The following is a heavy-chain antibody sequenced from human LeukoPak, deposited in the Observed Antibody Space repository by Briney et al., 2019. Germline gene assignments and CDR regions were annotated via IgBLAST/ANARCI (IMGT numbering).Heavy chain of an antibody. CDR2: IPRDGSYE. CDR1: GFTFSSYA. CDR3: ANIPNSFGPDY. V-gene: IGHV3-30*02. J-gene: IGHJ4*02. D-gene: IGHD3-16*01. Sequence: GGSLRLSCAASGFTFSSYAMSWVRQAPCRGLEWVAFIPRDGSYEKYADSVKGRFAISRDNSKSVLYLQMNSLRDDDTAVYYCANIPNSFGPDYWGQGSLVTVSS.